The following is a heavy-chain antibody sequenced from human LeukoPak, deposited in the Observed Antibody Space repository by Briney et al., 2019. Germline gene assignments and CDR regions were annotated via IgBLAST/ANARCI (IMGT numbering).Heavy chain of an antibody. J-gene: IGHJ3*02. D-gene: IGHD3-22*01. V-gene: IGHV1-2*02. CDR2: INPNSGGT. CDR1: GYTFTGYY. CDR3: ARATFPYYYDSNGLNAFDI. Sequence: ASVKVSCKASGYTFTGYYMHWVRQAPGQGLEWMGWINPNSGGTTYAQNFQGRVTLTRYTSISTAYMELSRLRSDDTAVYYCARATFPYYYDSNGLNAFDIWGQGTMVTVSS.